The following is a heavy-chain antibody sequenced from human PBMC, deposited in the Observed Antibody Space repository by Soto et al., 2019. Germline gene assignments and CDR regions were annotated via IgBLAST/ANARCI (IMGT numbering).Heavy chain of an antibody. CDR1: GGSFSGYY. CDR3: ARGGSGWYHCFAP. D-gene: IGHD6-19*01. V-gene: IGHV4-34*01. CDR2: INHSGST. Sequence: SETLSLTCAVYGGSFSGYYWSWIRQPPGKGLEWIGEINHSGSTNYNPSLKSRVTISVDTSKNQFSLKLSSVTAADTAVYYWARGGSGWYHCFAPWGQGTLVTVSS. J-gene: IGHJ5*02.